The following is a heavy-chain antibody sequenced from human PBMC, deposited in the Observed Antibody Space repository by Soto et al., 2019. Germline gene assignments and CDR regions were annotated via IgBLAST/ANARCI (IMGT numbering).Heavy chain of an antibody. J-gene: IGHJ4*02. CDR1: GGSISSGDYY. Sequence: SETLSLTCTVSGGSISSGDYYWSWIRQPPGKGLEWIGYIYYSGSTYYNPSLKSRVTISVDTSKNQFSLKLSSVTAADTAVYYGARPHPTIKVVYWGQETLVTVSS. CDR3: ARPHPTIKVVY. V-gene: IGHV4-30-4*01. CDR2: IYYSGST.